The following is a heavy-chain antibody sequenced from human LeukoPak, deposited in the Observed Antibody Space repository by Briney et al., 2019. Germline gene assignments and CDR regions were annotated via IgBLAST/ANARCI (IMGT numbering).Heavy chain of an antibody. J-gene: IGHJ4*02. V-gene: IGHV3-20*04. CDR3: VRFRGYSSSWYGPKAFDY. CDR1: GFTFDDYG. Sequence: PGGSLRLSCAASGFTFDDYGMSWVRQASGKGLEWVSGINWNGGSTGYADSVKGRFTISRDNAKNSLYLQMNSLRAEDTALYYRVRFRGYSSSWYGPKAFDYWGQGTLVTVSS. D-gene: IGHD6-13*01. CDR2: INWNGGST.